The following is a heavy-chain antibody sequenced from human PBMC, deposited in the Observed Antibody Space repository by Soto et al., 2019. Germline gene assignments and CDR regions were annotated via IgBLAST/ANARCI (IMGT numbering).Heavy chain of an antibody. CDR2: VGGDASDT. V-gene: IGHV3-23*01. Sequence: EVQLLESGGGLVQPGGSLEVSCRASGFNFGNYAMSWVRQAPGKGPEWVSSVGGDASDTHYADSVRGRFTISRDNSKNTLYLHMNSLRAEDTAIYFCAKDFIPRNSIYDPFEIWGQGTTVSVSS. CDR1: GFNFGNYA. D-gene: IGHD2-21*01. CDR3: AKDFIPRNSIYDPFEI. J-gene: IGHJ3*02.